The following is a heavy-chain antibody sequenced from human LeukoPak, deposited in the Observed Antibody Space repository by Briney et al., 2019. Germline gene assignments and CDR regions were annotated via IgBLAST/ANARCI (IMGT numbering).Heavy chain of an antibody. CDR3: ARGYYDRGSLYYFDY. Sequence: GASVKVSCKTSGYTFTGYYMNWGGQAPGQGLEWMGWIDPNSGGTNYAQKFQGRVTMTRDTSIGTAYLELSGLTSDDTAVYYCARGYYDRGSLYYFDYWGQGTLVTVSS. CDR2: IDPNSGGT. J-gene: IGHJ4*02. CDR1: GYTFTGYY. D-gene: IGHD3-22*01. V-gene: IGHV1-2*02.